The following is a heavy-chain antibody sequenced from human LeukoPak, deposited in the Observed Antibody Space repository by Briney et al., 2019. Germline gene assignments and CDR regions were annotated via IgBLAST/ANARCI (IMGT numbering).Heavy chain of an antibody. CDR2: ISSIGTTI. D-gene: IGHD2-21*01. Sequence: PGGSLRLSCAASGFTFSIYEMNWVRQAPGKGLEWVSYISSIGTTIYYADSVKGRFTISRDNAKNSLYLQMNSLRAEDTAVYYCARSLIADGAFDIWGQGTMVTVSS. J-gene: IGHJ3*02. V-gene: IGHV3-48*03. CDR1: GFTFSIYE. CDR3: ARSLIADGAFDI.